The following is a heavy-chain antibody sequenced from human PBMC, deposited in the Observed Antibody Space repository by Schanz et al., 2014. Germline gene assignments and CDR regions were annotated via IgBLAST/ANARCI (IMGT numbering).Heavy chain of an antibody. CDR1: GYTFTSHH. CDR2: VNPDGGST. V-gene: IGHV1-46*01. Sequence: QVQLVQSGAEVKKPGASLKISCKASGYTFTSHHIHWVRQAPGQGLEWMGIVNPDGGSTSYAQNCQGRVSMTSPXXXSPVSFSLPSLPXXXXXLYYCARGSTMITSAFEFWGQGSLVTVSS. J-gene: IGHJ4*02. D-gene: IGHD3-10*01. CDR3: ARGSTMITSAFEF.